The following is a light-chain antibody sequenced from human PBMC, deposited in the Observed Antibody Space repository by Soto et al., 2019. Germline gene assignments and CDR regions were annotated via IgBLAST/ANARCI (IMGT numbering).Light chain of an antibody. CDR3: QQYNNWPPELT. CDR2: SAS. V-gene: IGKV3-15*01. J-gene: IGKJ4*01. CDR1: RSVSSN. Sequence: EIVMTQSPATLSVSPGERATLSCRASRSVSSNLAWYQQKPGQAPRLLIYSASTRATGIPARFSGSGSGTEFTLTISSLQSEDFAVYYCQQYNNWPPELTFGGGTKVEI.